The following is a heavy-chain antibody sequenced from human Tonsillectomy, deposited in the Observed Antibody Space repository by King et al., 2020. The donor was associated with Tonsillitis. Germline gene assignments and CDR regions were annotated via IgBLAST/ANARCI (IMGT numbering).Heavy chain of an antibody. D-gene: IGHD3-16*02. CDR2: IYYSGST. J-gene: IGHJ4*02. CDR1: GGSISINSYY. CDR3: ARRADDYRWGNYREQPFAS. Sequence: QLQESGPGLVKPSETLSLTCTVSGGSISINSYYWGWIRQPPGKGLEWIGSIYYSGSTYYNPSLKSRVTISVDTSKNQFSLKLSSVTAADTAVYYCARRADDYRWGNYREQPFASWGQGTLVTVSS. V-gene: IGHV4-39*01.